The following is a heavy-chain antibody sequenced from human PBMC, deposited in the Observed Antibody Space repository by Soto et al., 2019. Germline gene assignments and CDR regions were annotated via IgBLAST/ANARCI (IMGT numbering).Heavy chain of an antibody. V-gene: IGHV4-59*08. CDR1: GGSISSYY. CDR2: IYYSGST. J-gene: IGHJ5*02. D-gene: IGHD2-2*01. Sequence: SETLSLTCTVSGGSISSYYWSWIRQPPGKGLEWIGYIYYSGSTNYNPSLKSRVTISVDTSKNQFSLKLSSVTAADTAVYYCASSYCSRTSCYSNWFDPWGQGTLVTVSS. CDR3: ASSYCSRTSCYSNWFDP.